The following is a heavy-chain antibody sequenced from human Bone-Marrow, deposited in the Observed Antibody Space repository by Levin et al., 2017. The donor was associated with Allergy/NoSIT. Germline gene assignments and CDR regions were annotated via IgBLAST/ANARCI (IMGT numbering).Heavy chain of an antibody. Sequence: SLRLSCTGSGFTFDDYAMHWVRQAPGKGLEWVSGISWNSGAVDYAGSVQGRFIISRDNAKKSLYLQMNNLRPEDTATYFCAKDIEPHYGSKNYPDYWGQGTLVTVAS. CDR2: ISWNSGAV. CDR1: GFTFDDYA. J-gene: IGHJ4*02. CDR3: AKDIEPHYGSKNYPDY. D-gene: IGHD3-10*01. V-gene: IGHV3-9*01.